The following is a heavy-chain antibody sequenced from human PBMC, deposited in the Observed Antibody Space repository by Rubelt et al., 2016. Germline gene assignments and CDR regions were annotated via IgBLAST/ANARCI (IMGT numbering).Heavy chain of an antibody. D-gene: IGHD3-10*01. V-gene: IGHV4-34*02. J-gene: IGHJ4*02. CDR3: ARAPLYGSGTYGPYDY. Sequence: QVQLKQWGAGLLKPSETLSLTCAVYGGSFNDYYWSWIRQPPGKGLEWIGSIYHTGTTYYNPSLKSRITTSVDTSKNQFSLKLSFVTAADTAVYYCARAPLYGSGTYGPYDYWGQGTLVTVSS. CDR2: IYHTGTT. CDR1: GGSFNDYY.